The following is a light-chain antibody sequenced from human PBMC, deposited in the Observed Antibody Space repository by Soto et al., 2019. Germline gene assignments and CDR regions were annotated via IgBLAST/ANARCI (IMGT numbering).Light chain of an antibody. V-gene: IGLV1-40*01. CDR3: QSYDSSLSGSV. J-gene: IGLJ3*02. CDR1: SSNIGAGYE. Sequence: QLVLTQPPSVSGAPGQGVTISCTGSSSNIGAGYEVHWYQQLPGTAPRLLIYGNVNRRSGVPHRFSGSKSGTSASLVITGLQAEDEADYYCQSYDSSLSGSVFGGGTKVTVL. CDR2: GNV.